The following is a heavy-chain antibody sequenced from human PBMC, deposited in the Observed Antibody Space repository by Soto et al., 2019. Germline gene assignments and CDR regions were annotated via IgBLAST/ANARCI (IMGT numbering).Heavy chain of an antibody. D-gene: IGHD3-16*01. V-gene: IGHV1-3*01. CDR1: GYTFTSYA. CDR2: INAGNGNT. Sequence: QVQLVQSGAEVKKPGASVKVSCKASGYTFTSYAMNWVRQAPGQRLEWMGWINAGNGNTKYSQRFQGRVTITRDTSAGTAYMELSSLRSEDTAVFDCAGGLPLKGAYWGQGTRVTVAS. J-gene: IGHJ4*02. CDR3: AGGLPLKGAY.